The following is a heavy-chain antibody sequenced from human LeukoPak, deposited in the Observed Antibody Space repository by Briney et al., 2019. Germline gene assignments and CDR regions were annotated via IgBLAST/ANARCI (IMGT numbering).Heavy chain of an antibody. CDR1: GGTFSSYA. CDR3: AREDEYSSNWYSGWDV. Sequence: ASVKVSCKASGGTFSSYAISWVRQAPGQGLEWMGGIIPIFGTANYAQKFQGRVMITADKSTNTAYMELSSLRSEDTAVYYCAREDEYSSNWYSGWDVWGKGTTVSVSS. V-gene: IGHV1-69*06. CDR2: IIPIFGTA. D-gene: IGHD6-13*01. J-gene: IGHJ6*04.